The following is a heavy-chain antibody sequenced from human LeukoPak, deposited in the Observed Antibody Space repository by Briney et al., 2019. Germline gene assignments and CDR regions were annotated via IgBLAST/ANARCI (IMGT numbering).Heavy chain of an antibody. CDR3: ARDPPPGSSGYYYFDY. J-gene: IGHJ4*02. CDR2: IWYDGSNK. CDR1: GFTFSSYG. Sequence: GRSLRLSCAASGFTFSSYGMHWVRQAPGKGLEWVAVIWYDGSNKYYADSVKGRFTISRDNSKNTLYLQMNSLRAEDTAVYYCARDPPPGSSGYYYFDYWGQGTLVTVSS. D-gene: IGHD3-22*01. V-gene: IGHV3-33*08.